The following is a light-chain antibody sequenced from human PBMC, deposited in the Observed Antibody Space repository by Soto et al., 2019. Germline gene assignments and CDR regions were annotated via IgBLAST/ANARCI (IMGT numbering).Light chain of an antibody. CDR3: QQYGSSPRT. Sequence: EIVLTQSPATLSLSPGERATLSCGASQSVSSNYVAWYQQRPGLAPRLLIYDASDRATGIPDRFSGSGSGTDFPLTISRLEHEDFAVYYCQQYGSSPRTFGQGTKVEIK. V-gene: IGKV3D-20*01. J-gene: IGKJ1*01. CDR1: QSVSSNY. CDR2: DAS.